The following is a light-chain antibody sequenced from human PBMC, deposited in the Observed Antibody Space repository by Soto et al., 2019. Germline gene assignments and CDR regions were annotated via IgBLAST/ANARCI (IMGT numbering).Light chain of an antibody. V-gene: IGLV2-14*01. CDR2: EVN. Sequence: QSALTQPASVSGSPGQSITLSCTGTSSDIGVYNYVSWYQQHPGKAPKLIIYEVNNRPSGISNRFSGFKSGNTASLTISGLQAEDEADYYCASYTSSSTRVFGGGTKVTVL. CDR3: ASYTSSSTRV. CDR1: SSDIGVYNY. J-gene: IGLJ2*01.